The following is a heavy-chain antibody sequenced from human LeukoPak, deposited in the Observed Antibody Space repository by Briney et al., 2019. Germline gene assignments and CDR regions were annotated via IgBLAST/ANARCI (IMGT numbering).Heavy chain of an antibody. J-gene: IGHJ6*03. D-gene: IGHD1-26*01. Sequence: PSETLSLTCAVSGGSISSYYWSWIRQPPGKGLEWMGYINYSGSTNYNPSLKSRVTISVDTSKNQYSLKLSSVNAADTDVYYCARVGAYYYYMDVWGKGTTVTISS. CDR3: ARVGAYYYYMDV. CDR2: INYSGST. CDR1: GGSISSYY. V-gene: IGHV4-59*01.